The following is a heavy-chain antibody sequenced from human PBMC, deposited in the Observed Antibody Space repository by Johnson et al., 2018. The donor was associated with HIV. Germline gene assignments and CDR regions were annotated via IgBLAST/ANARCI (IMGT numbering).Heavy chain of an antibody. D-gene: IGHD2-2*01. CDR3: AREGGAFYDSSSSCSHGAFDI. Sequence: QVQLVESGGGVVRPGGSLRLSCTASGFTFDDYAMHWVRQTPGKGLEWVTLISHDGINKYYADSVKGRFTISKDNSKSTLYVQMNRLTVDDTAVYYCAREGGAFYDSSSSCSHGAFDIWGQGTTVTVSS. V-gene: IGHV3-30-3*01. J-gene: IGHJ3*02. CDR2: ISHDGINK. CDR1: GFTFDDYA.